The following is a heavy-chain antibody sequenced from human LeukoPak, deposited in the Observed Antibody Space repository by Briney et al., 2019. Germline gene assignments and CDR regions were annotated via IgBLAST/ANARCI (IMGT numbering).Heavy chain of an antibody. D-gene: IGHD4-17*01. CDR1: GGSINSYY. J-gene: IGHJ3*02. CDR2: FYYSGST. CDR3: ARSLAVTYGAFDI. Sequence: PSETLSLTCTVSGGSINSYYWSWIRQPPGKGLEWIGYFYYSGSTNYNPSLKSRVTKSVDTSKNQFSLRLSSVTVADTAVYYCARSLAVTYGAFDIWGQGTMVTVSS. V-gene: IGHV4-59*01.